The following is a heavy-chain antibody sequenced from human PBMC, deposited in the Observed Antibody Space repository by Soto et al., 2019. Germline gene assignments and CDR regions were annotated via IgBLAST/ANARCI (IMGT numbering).Heavy chain of an antibody. CDR3: ARVPPGGYSGYDSAFDI. CDR1: GFTFDDYG. J-gene: IGHJ3*02. Sequence: SLRLSCAASGFTFDDYGMGWVRQAPGKGLEWVSGINWNGGSTGYADSVKGRFTISRDNAKNSLYLQMNSLRAEDTALYYCARVPPGGYSGYDSAFDIWGQGTMVTVSS. V-gene: IGHV3-20*04. CDR2: INWNGGST. D-gene: IGHD5-12*01.